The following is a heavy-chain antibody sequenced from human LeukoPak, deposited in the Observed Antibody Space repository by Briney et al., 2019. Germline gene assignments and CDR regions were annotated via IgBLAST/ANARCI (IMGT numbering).Heavy chain of an antibody. CDR2: ISGGGTPT. CDR3: AKAGREVDSNSWYLFFDY. J-gene: IGHJ4*02. D-gene: IGHD6-13*01. Sequence: GGSLRLSCVVSGFTFSDYAMSWVRQAPGKGPEWVSAISGGGTPTFDADSVKDRFITSRDNSKNTMYLQMNNLRAEDTAIYYCAKAGREVDSNSWYLFFDYWGQGTLVIVSS. CDR1: GFTFSDYA. V-gene: IGHV3-23*01.